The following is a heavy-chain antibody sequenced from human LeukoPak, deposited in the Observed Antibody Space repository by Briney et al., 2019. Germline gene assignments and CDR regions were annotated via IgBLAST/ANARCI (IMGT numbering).Heavy chain of an antibody. V-gene: IGHV4-61*02. Sequence: KTSQTLSLTCTVSGGSISSGSYYWSWIRQPAGKGLEWIGRIYTSGSTNYNPSLKSRVTISVDTSKNQFSLKLSSVTAADTAVYYCARGGDLWFGESDTQYYYYYYMDVWGKGTTVTISS. CDR3: ARGGDLWFGESDTQYYYYYYMDV. D-gene: IGHD3-10*01. J-gene: IGHJ6*03. CDR2: IYTSGST. CDR1: GGSISSGSYY.